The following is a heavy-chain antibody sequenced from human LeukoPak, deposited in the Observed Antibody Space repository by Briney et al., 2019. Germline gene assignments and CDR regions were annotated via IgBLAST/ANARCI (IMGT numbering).Heavy chain of an antibody. J-gene: IGHJ4*02. CDR3: GYSSGTYYDY. D-gene: IGHD3-22*01. V-gene: IGHV3-15*01. CDR2: IKSKTDGETT. CDR1: GFTFSNAW. Sequence: GGSLRLSCAASGFTFSNAWMSWVRQAPGKGLEWFGRIKSKTDGETTDYVAPVKGRFTISRDDSKNTLSLQMNSLKTEDTAVYYCGYSSGTYYDYWGQGTLVTVSS.